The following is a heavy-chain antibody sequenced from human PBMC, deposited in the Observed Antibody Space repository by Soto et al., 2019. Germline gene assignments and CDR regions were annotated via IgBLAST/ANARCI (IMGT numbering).Heavy chain of an antibody. D-gene: IGHD4-4*01. CDR1: GFTFSSHW. CDR2: INSDGSST. J-gene: IGHJ5*02. V-gene: IGHV3-74*01. CDR3: AKGLGKAARLHLNWFDP. Sequence: GGSLRLSCAASGFTFSSHWMHWVRQAPGKGLVWVSRINSDGSSTSYADSVKGRFTISRDNAKNTLYLQMNSLRAEDTAVYYCAKGLGKAARLHLNWFDPWGQGTLVTVSS.